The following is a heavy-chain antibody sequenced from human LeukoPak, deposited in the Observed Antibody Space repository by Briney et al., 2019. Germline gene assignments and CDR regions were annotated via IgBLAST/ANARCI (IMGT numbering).Heavy chain of an antibody. CDR1: GGSISSYY. D-gene: IGHD3-22*01. CDR3: AGTYYYVSSGYYHYSL. J-gene: IGHJ4*02. V-gene: IGHV4-59*01. CDR2: IYYSGST. Sequence: SETLSLTCTVSGGSISSYYWSWIRQPPGKGLEWIGYIYYSGSTNYNPSLKSRVTISVDTSKNQFSLKLSSVTAADTAVYYCAGTYYYVSSGYYHYSLWGQGTLVTVSS.